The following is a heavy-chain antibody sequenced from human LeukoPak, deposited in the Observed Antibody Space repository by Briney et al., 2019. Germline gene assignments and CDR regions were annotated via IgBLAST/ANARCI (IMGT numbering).Heavy chain of an antibody. V-gene: IGHV4-4*02. CDR2: IHHSGST. CDR1: GDSISSNYW. Sequence: SETLSLTCAVSGDSISSNYWWTWVRQPPGKGLEWIGEIHHSGSTNYSPSLKSRVTISVDNSRNQFSLGLSSVSAADTAVYYCVRRTGDSYWYFDLWGRGTLVTVSS. J-gene: IGHJ2*01. D-gene: IGHD7-27*01. CDR3: VRRTGDSYWYFDL.